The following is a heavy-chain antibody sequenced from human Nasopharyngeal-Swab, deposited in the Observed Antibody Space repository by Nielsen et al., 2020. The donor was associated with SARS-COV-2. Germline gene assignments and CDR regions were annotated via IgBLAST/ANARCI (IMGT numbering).Heavy chain of an antibody. D-gene: IGHD3-3*01. Sequence: GESLKISCADSGLTFSRYWMHWVRQVPGKGLVWVSRINSDGSYTSYADSVKGRFTISRDNAKNSLYLQMNSLRAEDTAVYYCARDGLDYDFWSAYFMDVWGQGTTVTVSS. CDR3: ARDGLDYDFWSAYFMDV. CDR2: INSDGSYT. CDR1: GLTFSRYW. J-gene: IGHJ6*02. V-gene: IGHV3-74*01.